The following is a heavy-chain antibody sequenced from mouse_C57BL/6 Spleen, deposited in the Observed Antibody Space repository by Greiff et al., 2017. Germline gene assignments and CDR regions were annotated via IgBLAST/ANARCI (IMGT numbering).Heavy chain of an antibody. V-gene: IGHV1-63*01. CDR3: AREGYGNYGGYFDY. CDR1: GYTFTNYW. Sequence: VQLVESGAELVRPGTSVKMSCKASGYTFTNYWIGWAKQRPGHGLEWIGDIYPGGGYTNYNEKFKGKATLTADKSSSTAYMQFSSLTSEDSAIYYCAREGYGNYGGYFDYWGQGTTLTVSS. J-gene: IGHJ2*01. D-gene: IGHD2-10*02. CDR2: IYPGGGYT.